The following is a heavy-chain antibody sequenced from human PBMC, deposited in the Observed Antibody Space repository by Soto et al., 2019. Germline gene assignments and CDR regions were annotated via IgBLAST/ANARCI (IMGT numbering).Heavy chain of an antibody. CDR2: ISAANGDT. Sequence: ASVKVSCKASGYTFTSYGIHWVRQAPGQRLEWMGWISAANGDTKYSPKFQGRVTITRDTSASTAYMELSSLRSEDTAVYYCVRRHVSATGIDWFDPWGQGALVTVSS. CDR1: GYTFTSYG. D-gene: IGHD6-13*01. V-gene: IGHV1-3*01. J-gene: IGHJ5*02. CDR3: VRRHVSATGIDWFDP.